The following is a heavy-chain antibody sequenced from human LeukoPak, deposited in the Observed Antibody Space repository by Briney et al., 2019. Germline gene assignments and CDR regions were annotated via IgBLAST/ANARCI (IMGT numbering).Heavy chain of an antibody. J-gene: IGHJ5*02. CDR1: GGSISSYY. D-gene: IGHD2-15*01. CDR2: IYYRGST. CDR3: ARVPVNCSAGGCYRNWLDR. Sequence: PSETLSLTCSVSGGSISSYYWSWIRQPPGKGLEWIGYIYYRGSTNYNPSLKSRVTISVDTSKIQFSLKVTSVTAADTAVYYCARVPVNCSAGGCYRNWLDRSGHGTLVIVSS. V-gene: IGHV4-59*01.